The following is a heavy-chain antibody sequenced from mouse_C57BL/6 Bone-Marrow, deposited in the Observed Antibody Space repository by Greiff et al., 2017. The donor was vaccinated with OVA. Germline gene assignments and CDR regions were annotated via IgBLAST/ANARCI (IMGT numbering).Heavy chain of an antibody. Sequence: VQLQQPGAEFVMPGASVKLSCKASGYTFTSYWMHWVKQRPGQGLEWIGEIDPSDSYTNYNQKFKGKSTLTVDKSSSTAYMQLSSLTSEDSAVYYCARQMGYYFDYWGKGTTLTVSS. J-gene: IGHJ2*01. CDR3: ARQMGYYFDY. CDR1: GYTFTSYW. V-gene: IGHV1-69*01. CDR2: IDPSDSYT.